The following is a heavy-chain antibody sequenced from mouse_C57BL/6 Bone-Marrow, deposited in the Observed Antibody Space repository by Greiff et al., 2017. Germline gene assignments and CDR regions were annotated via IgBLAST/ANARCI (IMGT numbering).Heavy chain of an antibody. CDR2: IYPGDGDT. J-gene: IGHJ3*01. CDR3: ARKDRFAY. V-gene: IGHV1-82*01. CDR1: GYAFSSSW. Sequence: QVQLQQSGPELVKPGASVKISCKASGYAFSSSWMNWVKPRPGKGLEWIGRIYPGDGDTNYNGKFKGKATLTADKSSSTAYMQLSSLTSEDSAVYFCARKDRFAYWGQGTLVTVSA.